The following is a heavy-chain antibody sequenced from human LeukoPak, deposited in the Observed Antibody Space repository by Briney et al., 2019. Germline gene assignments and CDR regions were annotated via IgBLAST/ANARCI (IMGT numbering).Heavy chain of an antibody. Sequence: GGSLRLSCAASGFTFSDSYMNWLRQTPGKGLEWISAISHTSRSIYYTESVKGRFTIFKDNTKNTLYLQMNSLRVADTAVYYCARGALVTGQGDYHIFEDWGQGTLVTVSS. CDR2: ISHTSRSI. CDR1: GFTFSDSY. D-gene: IGHD2-21*01. J-gene: IGHJ4*02. CDR3: ARGALVTGQGDYHIFED. V-gene: IGHV3-11*01.